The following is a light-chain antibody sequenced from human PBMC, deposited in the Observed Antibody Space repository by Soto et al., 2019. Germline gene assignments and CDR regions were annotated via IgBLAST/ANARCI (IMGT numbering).Light chain of an antibody. CDR2: DAS. Sequence: EIVLTHSPATLSLSPGERATLSCRASQSVSSYLLWYQQKPGQAPRLLIYDASNRATGIPARFSGSGSETDFTLTISSLEPEDFAVYYCQHRMNWPLTFGQGTRLEI. J-gene: IGKJ5*01. V-gene: IGKV3-11*01. CDR1: QSVSSY. CDR3: QHRMNWPLT.